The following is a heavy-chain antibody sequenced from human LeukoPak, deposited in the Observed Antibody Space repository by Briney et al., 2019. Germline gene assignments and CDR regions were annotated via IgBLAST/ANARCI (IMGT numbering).Heavy chain of an antibody. J-gene: IGHJ6*04. Sequence: GGSLRLSCAASGFTFSSYWMSWVRQAPGKGLEWVANIKQDGSEKYYVDSVKGRFTISRDNAKNSLYLQMNNLGAEDTAVYYCARVIYGSDPGMVDVWGKGTTVTISS. CDR1: GFTFSSYW. V-gene: IGHV3-7*01. CDR3: ARVIYGSDPGMVDV. CDR2: IKQDGSEK. D-gene: IGHD3-10*01.